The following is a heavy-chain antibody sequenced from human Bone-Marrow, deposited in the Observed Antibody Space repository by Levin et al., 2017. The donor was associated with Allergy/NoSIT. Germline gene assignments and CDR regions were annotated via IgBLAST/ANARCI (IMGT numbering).Heavy chain of an antibody. CDR2: ITSGGNYK. Sequence: PGGSLRLSCAASGFTSSSYNMNWVRQAPGKGLEWVSSITSGGNYKYYADSVKGRFTISRDNAKNSMYLQMNSLRAEDTAVYYCATHYSGYSSLHFNSWGQGTLVTVSS. V-gene: IGHV3-21*06. J-gene: IGHJ4*02. CDR1: GFTSSSYN. CDR3: ATHYSGYSSLHFNS. D-gene: IGHD5-12*01.